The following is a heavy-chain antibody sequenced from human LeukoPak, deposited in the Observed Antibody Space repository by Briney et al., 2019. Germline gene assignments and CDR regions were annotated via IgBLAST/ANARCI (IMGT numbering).Heavy chain of an antibody. D-gene: IGHD2/OR15-2a*01. J-gene: IGHJ4*02. V-gene: IGHV3-11*01. CDR3: ARDFKDSTYYNFDC. CDR1: GFSFSDYY. CDR2: ISGSGRTI. Sequence: GGSLRLSCAASGFSFSDYYMSWIRQAPGKGLEWVSYISGSGRTIYYADSVKGRFTISRDNAKNSLYLQMNSLRADDTAVYYCARDFKDSTYYNFDCWGQGTLVTVSS.